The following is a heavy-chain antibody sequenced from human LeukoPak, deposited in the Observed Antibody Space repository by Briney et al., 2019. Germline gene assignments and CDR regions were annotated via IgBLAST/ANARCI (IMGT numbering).Heavy chain of an antibody. J-gene: IGHJ4*02. CDR1: GFTFSGYG. CDR2: IWSDGSNK. CDR3: VRGYYAGRGHHFEY. V-gene: IGHV3-33*01. D-gene: IGHD3-22*01. Sequence: GGSLRLSCATSGFTFSGYGMHWVRQAPGKGLEWVTVIWSDGSNKYYADSVKGRFTISRDNSKNTLYLQMNSLRAEDTAVYYGVRGYYAGRGHHFEYWGQGTLVTVSS.